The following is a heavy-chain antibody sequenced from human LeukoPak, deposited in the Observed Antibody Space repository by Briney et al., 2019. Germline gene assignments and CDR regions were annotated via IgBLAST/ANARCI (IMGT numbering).Heavy chain of an antibody. Sequence: GGSLRLSCAASGFTLSDYYMNWVRQAPGKGLEWVSLIHSGGTIYYTDSVKGRFTISRDNSKNTLYLQMNSLTIEDTAMYYCAKDRVIVVDMGAFDIWGQGTMVTVSS. V-gene: IGHV3-66*01. CDR1: GFTLSDYY. J-gene: IGHJ3*02. D-gene: IGHD3-22*01. CDR2: IHSGGTI. CDR3: AKDRVIVVDMGAFDI.